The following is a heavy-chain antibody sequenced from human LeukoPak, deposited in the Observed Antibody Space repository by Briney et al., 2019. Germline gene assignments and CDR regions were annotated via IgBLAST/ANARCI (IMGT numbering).Heavy chain of an antibody. J-gene: IGHJ4*02. V-gene: IGHV3-21*01. CDR2: IGGSSTSI. Sequence: PGGSLRLSCAASGFILSSYWLHWVRQAPGKGLEWVSSIGGSSTSIYYAGSVKGRFTISRDNAKNSLYLQMNSLRAEDTAVYYCARERDEGFDYWGQGTLVTVSS. CDR3: ARERDEGFDY. CDR1: GFILSSYW.